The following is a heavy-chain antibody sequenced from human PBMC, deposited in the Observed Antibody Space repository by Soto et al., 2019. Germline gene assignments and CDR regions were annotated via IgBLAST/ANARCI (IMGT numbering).Heavy chain of an antibody. CDR3: AKDGDSSGFFTYYYYYGMDV. D-gene: IGHD6-19*01. CDR1: GFTFSSYG. Sequence: PGGSLRLSCAASGFTFSSYGMHWVRQAPGKGLEWVAVISYDGSNKYYADSVKGRFTISRDNSKNTLYLQMNSLRAEDTAVYYCAKDGDSSGFFTYYYYYGMDVWGQGTTVTVSS. CDR2: ISYDGSNK. V-gene: IGHV3-30*18. J-gene: IGHJ6*02.